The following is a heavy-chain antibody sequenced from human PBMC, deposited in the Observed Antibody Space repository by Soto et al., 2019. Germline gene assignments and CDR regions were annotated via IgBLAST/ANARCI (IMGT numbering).Heavy chain of an antibody. D-gene: IGHD3-16*01. Sequence: QITLKESGPTLVKPTQTLTLTCTFSGFSLSTSGVGVGRIRQPPGKALEWLALIYWDEDKSYSPSLKSRLTITKDTSKNQVVLTMTNMDPVDTATYYCAHIRDLTTFGAWGQGTLVTVSS. V-gene: IGHV2-5*02. CDR2: IYWDEDK. J-gene: IGHJ5*02. CDR3: AHIRDLTTFGA. CDR1: GFSLSTSGVG.